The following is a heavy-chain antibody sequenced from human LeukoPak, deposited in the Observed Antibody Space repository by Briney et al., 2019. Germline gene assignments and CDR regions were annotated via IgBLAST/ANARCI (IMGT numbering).Heavy chain of an antibody. J-gene: IGHJ5*02. CDR2: LYYTGSS. V-gene: IGHV4-31*03. D-gene: IGHD2-15*01. CDR3: ATKPGCCSGGSCYSQNGNWFDP. Sequence: PSQTLSLTCTVSGASITSGGYYWSWIRQHPQRGLEWIGYLYYTGSSFYNPSLKSRVTISVDTSENQFSLNLNSVTAADTAVYYCATKPGCCSGGSCYSQNGNWFDPWGQGTLVTVSS. CDR1: GASITSGGYY.